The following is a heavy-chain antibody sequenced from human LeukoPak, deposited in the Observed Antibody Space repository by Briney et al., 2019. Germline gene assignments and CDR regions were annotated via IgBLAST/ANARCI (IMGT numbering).Heavy chain of an antibody. Sequence: SETLSLTCTVSGGSISSSSYYWGWIRQPPGKGLEWIGSIYYTRSTYYNPSLKSRVTISVDTSKNQFSLKLTSVTAADTAVYYCARGVTMIVVVIHDWYFNLWGRGTLVTVSS. CDR2: IYYTRST. J-gene: IGHJ2*01. V-gene: IGHV4-39*01. D-gene: IGHD3-22*01. CDR1: GGSISSSSYY. CDR3: ARGVTMIVVVIHDWYFNL.